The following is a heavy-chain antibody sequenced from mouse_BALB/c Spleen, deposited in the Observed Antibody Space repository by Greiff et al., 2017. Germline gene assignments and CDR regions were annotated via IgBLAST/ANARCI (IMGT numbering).Heavy chain of an antibody. D-gene: IGHD4-1*01. J-gene: IGHJ3*01. CDR2: IDPENGDT. CDR1: GFNIKDYY. V-gene: IGHV14-4*02. Sequence: EVQLQQSGAELAKPGASVKLSCTASGFNIKDYYMHWVKQRPEQGLEWIGWIDPENGDTEYAPKFQGKATMTADTSSNTAYLQLSSLTSEDTAGYYCNVLGRFAYWGQGTLVTVSA. CDR3: NVLGRFAY.